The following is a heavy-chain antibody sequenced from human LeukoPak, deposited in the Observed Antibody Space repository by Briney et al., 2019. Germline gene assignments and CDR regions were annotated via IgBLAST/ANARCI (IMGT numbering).Heavy chain of an antibody. CDR2: INPNSGGT. Sequence: ASVKVSCEASGYTFTGYYMHWVRQAPGQGLEWMGWINPNSGGTNYAQKFQGRVTMTRDTSISTAYMELSRLRSDDTAVYYCARGRITMVRGAAAPGYWGQGTPVTVSS. CDR1: GYTFTGYY. CDR3: ARGRITMVRGAAAPGY. V-gene: IGHV1-2*02. J-gene: IGHJ4*02. D-gene: IGHD3-10*01.